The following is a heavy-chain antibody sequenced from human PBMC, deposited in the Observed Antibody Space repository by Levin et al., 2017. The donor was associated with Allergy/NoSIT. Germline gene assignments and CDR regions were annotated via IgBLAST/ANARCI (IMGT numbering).Heavy chain of an antibody. Sequence: GGSLRLSCAASGFTFDDYAMHWVRQAPGKGLEWVSGISWNSGSIGYADSVKGRFTISRDNAKNSLYLQMNSLRAEDTALYYCAKDRYLTGTTYFDLWGRGTLVTVSS. V-gene: IGHV3-9*01. J-gene: IGHJ2*01. CDR2: ISWNSGSI. CDR1: GFTFDDYA. CDR3: AKDRYLTGTTYFDL. D-gene: IGHD1-7*01.